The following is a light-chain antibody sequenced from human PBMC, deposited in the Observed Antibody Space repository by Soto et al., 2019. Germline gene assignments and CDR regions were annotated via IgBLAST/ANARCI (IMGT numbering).Light chain of an antibody. Sequence: DIQMTQSPSSLSASVGDRVTITCRASQSISSYLHWYQQKPGKAPKLLIYAASSLQSGVPSRFSGSGSGTDFTLTISSLQPEDFAVYYCQQRSNWPLTFGVGTEVEIK. CDR2: AAS. CDR3: QQRSNWPLT. V-gene: IGKV1-39*01. CDR1: QSISSY. J-gene: IGKJ4*01.